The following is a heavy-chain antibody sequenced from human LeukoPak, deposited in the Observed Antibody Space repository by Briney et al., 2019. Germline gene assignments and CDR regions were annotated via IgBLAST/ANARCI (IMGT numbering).Heavy chain of an antibody. J-gene: IGHJ4*02. CDR2: IYTSGST. V-gene: IGHV4-4*07. CDR1: GGSISSYY. D-gene: IGHD6-6*01. Sequence: SETLSLTCTVSGGSISSYYWSWIRQPAGKGLEWIGRIYTSGSTNYNPSLKSRVTISIDTSKNQFSLRLTSVTAADTAVYYCAACSSSSRDFDYWGQGTLVTVSS. CDR3: AACSSSSRDFDY.